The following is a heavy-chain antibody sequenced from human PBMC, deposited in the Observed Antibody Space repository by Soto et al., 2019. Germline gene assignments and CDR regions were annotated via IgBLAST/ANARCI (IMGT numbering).Heavy chain of an antibody. CDR2: ISGSGGST. J-gene: IGHJ4*02. CDR1: GFTFSSYA. CDR3: AKDLSTVTTGFDY. Sequence: GGSLSLSCAASGFTFSSYAMSWVRQAPGKGLEWVSAISGSGGSTYYADSVKGRFTISRDNSKNTLYLQMNSLRVEDTAVYYCAKDLSTVTTGFDYWGQGTLVTVSS. D-gene: IGHD4-17*01. V-gene: IGHV3-23*01.